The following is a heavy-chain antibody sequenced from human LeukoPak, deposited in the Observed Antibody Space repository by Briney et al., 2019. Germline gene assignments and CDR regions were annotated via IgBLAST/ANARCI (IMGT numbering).Heavy chain of an antibody. CDR2: IYYSGST. J-gene: IGHJ4*02. CDR1: GGSISSYY. V-gene: IGHV4-59*01. D-gene: IGHD3-3*01. Sequence: SETLSLTCTVSGGSISSYYWSWIRQPPGKGLEWIGYIYYSGSTNYNPSLKSRVTISVDTSKNQFSLKLSSVTAADTAVYYCARDGGEWLYYLDYWGQGTLVTVSS. CDR3: ARDGGEWLYYLDY.